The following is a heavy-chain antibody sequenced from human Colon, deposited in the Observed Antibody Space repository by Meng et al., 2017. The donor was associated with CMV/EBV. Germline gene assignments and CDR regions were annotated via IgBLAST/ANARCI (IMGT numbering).Heavy chain of an antibody. CDR2: IYSGGTI. D-gene: IGHD2-2*01. CDR1: GFIFSNYA. Sequence: GGSLRLSCAGSGFIFSNYAMTWVRQAPGKGLEWVSIIYSGGTIKYADSVKGRFTISRDSSTNTLYLQIDSLRAEDTAVYFCARNRRNCGSVSCYGYYGMDVWGQGTTVTVSS. CDR3: ARNRRNCGSVSCYGYYGMDV. V-gene: IGHV3-53*01. J-gene: IGHJ6*02.